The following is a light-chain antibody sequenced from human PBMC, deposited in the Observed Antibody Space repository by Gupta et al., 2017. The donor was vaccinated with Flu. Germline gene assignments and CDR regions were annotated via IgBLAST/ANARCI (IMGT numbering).Light chain of an antibody. CDR1: RSVRSN. J-gene: IGKJ1*01. CDR2: DAS. Sequence: ERATSSGRASRSVRSNLAWYQQKPGQAPRLLIYDASNRATGIPARISGSGSGTDFTLTISSLEPEDFAVYYCQQRTSWPKTFGQGTKVEIK. CDR3: QQRTSWPKT. V-gene: IGKV3-11*01.